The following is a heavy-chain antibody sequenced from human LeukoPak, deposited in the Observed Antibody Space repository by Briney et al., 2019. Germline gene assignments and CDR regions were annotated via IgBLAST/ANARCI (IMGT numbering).Heavy chain of an antibody. V-gene: IGHV5-51*01. D-gene: IGHD6-13*01. CDR2: IYPGDSDT. CDR3: ARRSMAAAFDY. J-gene: IGHJ4*02. CDR1: GYSFTSYW. Sequence: GESLKISCKGSGYSFTSYWIGWVRQMPGKGLEWMGIIYPGDSDTRYSPSFQGQVTISADKSISTAYLQWSSLKAPDTAVYYCARRSMAAAFDYWGQGTLVTVSS.